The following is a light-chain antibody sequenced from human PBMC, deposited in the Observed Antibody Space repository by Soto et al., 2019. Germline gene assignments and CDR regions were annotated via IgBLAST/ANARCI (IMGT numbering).Light chain of an antibody. V-gene: IGLV1-44*01. CDR1: SSNIGSNT. CDR2: SNN. Sequence: QSVLTQPPSASGTPGQRVTISCSGSSSNIGSNTVNWYQQLPGTAPKLLICSNNQRPSGVPARFSGSKSGTSASLAISGLQSEDEADYYCAAWDDSLNGVVFGGGTKVTVL. CDR3: AAWDDSLNGVV. J-gene: IGLJ2*01.